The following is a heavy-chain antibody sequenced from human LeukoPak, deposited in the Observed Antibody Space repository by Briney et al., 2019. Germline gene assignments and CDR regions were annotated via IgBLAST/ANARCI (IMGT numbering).Heavy chain of an antibody. V-gene: IGHV3-23*01. Sequence: AGVSLRLSCAASGFTFSSYAMSWVRQAPGKGLEWVSAISGSGGSTYYADSVKGRFTISRDNSKNTLYLQMSSLRAEDTAVYYCAKSWLRISSPFDYWGQGTLVTVSS. CDR2: ISGSGGST. CDR1: GFTFSSYA. J-gene: IGHJ4*02. D-gene: IGHD5-12*01. CDR3: AKSWLRISSPFDY.